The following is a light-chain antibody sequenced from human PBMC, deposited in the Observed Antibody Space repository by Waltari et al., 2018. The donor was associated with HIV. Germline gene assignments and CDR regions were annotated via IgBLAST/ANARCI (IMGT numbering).Light chain of an antibody. CDR3: SSYTTTRTLV. CDR2: EVS. Sequence: QSALTQPASVSGSPGQSITISCTATSSDVGAYNYVSWYQQHPDKAPKLMIYEVSNRPSGVSNRFSGSKSGNTASLTISGLQAEDEADYYCSSYTTTRTLVFGGGTKLTVL. CDR1: SSDVGAYNY. J-gene: IGLJ2*01. V-gene: IGLV2-14*01.